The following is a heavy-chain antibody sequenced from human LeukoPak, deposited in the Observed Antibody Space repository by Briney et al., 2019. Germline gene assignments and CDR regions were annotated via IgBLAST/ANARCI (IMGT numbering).Heavy chain of an antibody. CDR2: ISYDGSNK. J-gene: IGHJ4*02. V-gene: IGHV3-30*18. CDR3: AKVGDTNSLDY. Sequence: EWVAIISYDGSNKNYADSVKGRFTISRDNSKNTLYLQMNSLRAEDTALYYCAKVGDTNSLDYWGQGTLVTVSS. D-gene: IGHD2-2*01.